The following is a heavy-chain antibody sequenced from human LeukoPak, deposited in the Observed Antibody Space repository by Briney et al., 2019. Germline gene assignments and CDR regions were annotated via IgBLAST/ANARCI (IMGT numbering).Heavy chain of an antibody. V-gene: IGHV3-21*01. D-gene: IGHD1-26*01. Sequence: PGGSLRLSCVASEFTFHSYSMNWVRQAPGKGLEWVSSIGSSSSYIYYGDSVKGRFTISRDNAKNSLYLQMKSLRAEDTAVYYCAKGFGSYYSSGVYMAYWGQGTLVTVSS. CDR2: IGSSSSYI. J-gene: IGHJ4*02. CDR1: EFTFHSYS. CDR3: AKGFGSYYSSGVYMAY.